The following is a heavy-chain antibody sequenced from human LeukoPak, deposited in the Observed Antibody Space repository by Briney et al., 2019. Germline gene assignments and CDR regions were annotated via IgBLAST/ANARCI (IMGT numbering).Heavy chain of an antibody. J-gene: IGHJ4*02. D-gene: IGHD6-13*01. CDR1: GFTFSIYW. CDR2: IKQDGSEK. CDR3: AKGFIAAAGTAKPGDY. V-gene: IGHV3-7*03. Sequence: QPGGSLRLSCAASGFTFSIYWMSWVRQAPGKGLEWVANIKQDGSEKYYVDSVKGRFTISRDNAKNSLYLQMNSLRAEDTAVYYCAKGFIAAAGTAKPGDYWGQGTLVTVSS.